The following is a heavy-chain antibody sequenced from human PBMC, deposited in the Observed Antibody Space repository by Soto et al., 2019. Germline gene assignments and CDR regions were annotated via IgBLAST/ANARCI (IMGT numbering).Heavy chain of an antibody. Sequence: QVQLVQSWAEVKKPGSSVKVSCKASVGTSSSNAISWVRQAPGQRLEWMGGITLIFGTADYAQKFQGRVTITADESATSAYRDLSRLRSADTAVYYCARSVVPAAIGFVYYYGMDVWGQGTTVTVSS. CDR2: ITLIFGTA. V-gene: IGHV1-69*01. D-gene: IGHD2-2*02. CDR1: VGTSSSNA. CDR3: ARSVVPAAIGFVYYYGMDV. J-gene: IGHJ6*02.